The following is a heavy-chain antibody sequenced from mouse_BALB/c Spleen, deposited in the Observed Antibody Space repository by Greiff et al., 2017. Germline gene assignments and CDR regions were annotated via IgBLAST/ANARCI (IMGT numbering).Heavy chain of an antibody. CDR1: GYTFTSYV. CDR2: INPYNDGT. J-gene: IGHJ4*01. V-gene: IGHV1-14*01. Sequence: EVKLQESGPELVKPGASVKMSCKASGYTFTSYVMHWVKQKPGQGLEWIGYINPYNDGTKYNEKFKGKATLTSDKSSSTAYMELSSLTSEDSAVYYCARDYYGNYDYAMDYWGQGTSVTVSS. CDR3: ARDYYGNYDYAMDY. D-gene: IGHD2-1*01.